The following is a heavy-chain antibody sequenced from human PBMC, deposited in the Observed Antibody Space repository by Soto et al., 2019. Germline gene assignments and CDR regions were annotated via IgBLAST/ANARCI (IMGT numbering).Heavy chain of an antibody. Sequence: QVQLVQSGAEVKKPGASVKVSCKASGYTFTSYGISWVRQAPGQGLEWMGWISAYNGNTNYAQKLQGRVTMTTDTSSSTAYMELRSLRSDDTAVYYCARDRHDFWSGPPSMDVWGQGTTVTVSS. J-gene: IGHJ6*02. CDR3: ARDRHDFWSGPPSMDV. CDR1: GYTFTSYG. CDR2: ISAYNGNT. D-gene: IGHD3-3*01. V-gene: IGHV1-18*01.